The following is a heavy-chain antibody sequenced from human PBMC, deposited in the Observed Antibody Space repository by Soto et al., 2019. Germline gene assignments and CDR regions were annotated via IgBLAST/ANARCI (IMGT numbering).Heavy chain of an antibody. CDR1: GGIFRNYA. CDR3: ASLDYYDSSGYYSFDP. Sequence: ASVKVSCKSSGGIFRNYAINWVRQAPGQGLEWMGWINAGNGNTKYSQKFQGRVTITRDTSASTAYMELSSLRSEDTAVYYCASLDYYDSSGYYSFDPWGQGTLVTVSS. D-gene: IGHD3-22*01. V-gene: IGHV1-3*01. CDR2: INAGNGNT. J-gene: IGHJ5*02.